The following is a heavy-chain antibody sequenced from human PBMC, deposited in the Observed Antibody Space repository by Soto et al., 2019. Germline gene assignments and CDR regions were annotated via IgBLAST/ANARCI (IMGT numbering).Heavy chain of an antibody. Sequence: GGSLRLSCSASGFTFSDYYMSWLRQPPGKGLEWVSYISKSGSIIHFADSVKGRFAISRDNAKNTLYLQMSSLRAEDTALYYCARDLSPYSDYYDESTSETWFDPWGQGTLVTVSS. J-gene: IGHJ5*02. D-gene: IGHD3-16*01. CDR1: GFTFSDYY. CDR2: ISKSGSII. V-gene: IGHV3-11*01. CDR3: ARDLSPYSDYYDESTSETWFDP.